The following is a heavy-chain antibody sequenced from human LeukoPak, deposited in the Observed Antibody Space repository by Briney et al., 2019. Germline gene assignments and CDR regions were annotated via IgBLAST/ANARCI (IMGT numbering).Heavy chain of an antibody. J-gene: IGHJ4*02. Sequence: SETLSLTCTVSGGSISSSSYYWGWIRQPPGKGLEWIGSIYYSGSTYYNPSLKSRVTISVDTSKNQFSLKLSSVTAADTAVYYCARDHYDFWSGRFDYWGQGTLVTVSS. CDR3: ARDHYDFWSGRFDY. D-gene: IGHD3-3*01. CDR1: GGSISSSSYY. CDR2: IYYSGST. V-gene: IGHV4-39*07.